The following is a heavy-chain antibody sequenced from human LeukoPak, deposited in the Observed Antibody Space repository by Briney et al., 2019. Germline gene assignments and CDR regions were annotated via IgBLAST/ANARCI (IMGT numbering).Heavy chain of an antibody. CDR3: ARDQEGFDY. V-gene: IGHV1-46*01. CDR1: GYTLTNNY. Sequence: AASVNVSCKASGYTLTNNYLHWVRQAPGQGLEWMGMIYPRDGSTSYAQNFQGRVTVTRDTSTTTVHMELRGLRSEDTAVYYCARDQEGFDYWGQGTVVTVSS. CDR2: IYPRDGST. J-gene: IGHJ4*02.